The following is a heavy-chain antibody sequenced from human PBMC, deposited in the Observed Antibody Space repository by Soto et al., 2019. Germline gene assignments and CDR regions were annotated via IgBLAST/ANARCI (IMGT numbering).Heavy chain of an antibody. V-gene: IGHV4-39*01. D-gene: IGHD3-16*01. CDR3: ARRLNIHFDY. J-gene: IGHJ4*02. CDR1: GGSISSSSYY. CDR2: IYYSGST. Sequence: PSETLSLTCTVSGGSISSSSYYWGWIRQPPGKGLEWIGSIYYSGSTYYNPSLKSRVTISVDTSKNQFSLKLSSVTAADTAVYYCARRLNIHFDYWGQGTLVTVSS.